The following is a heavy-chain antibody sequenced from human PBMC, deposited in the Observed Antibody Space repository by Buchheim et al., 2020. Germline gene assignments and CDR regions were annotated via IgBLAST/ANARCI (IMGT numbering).Heavy chain of an antibody. V-gene: IGHV3-23*01. CDR2: ISGSGGST. D-gene: IGHD3-10*02. CDR1: GFTFSSYA. Sequence: EVQLLESGGGLVQPGGSLRLSCAASGFTFSSYAMSWVRQAPGKGLEWVSAISGSGGSTYYADSVKGRLTISRDNSKNTLYLQMNSLRAEDTAVYYCAKEIRMVGESQDYYYGMDVWGQGTT. J-gene: IGHJ6*02. CDR3: AKEIRMVGESQDYYYGMDV.